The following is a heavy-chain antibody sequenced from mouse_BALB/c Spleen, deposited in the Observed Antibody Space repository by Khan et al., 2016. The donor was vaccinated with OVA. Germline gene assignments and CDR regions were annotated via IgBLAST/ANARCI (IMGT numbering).Heavy chain of an antibody. J-gene: IGHJ3*01. CDR3: ARRNSVGDSFAY. D-gene: IGHD3-1*01. Sequence: QVELQQSGAELARPGASVKLSCTASGYTFTDYCITWVQQRPGKGLEWIGEIYARGGYTYYNEKFKGKATLTADKSYSNAYMQLSSLTSEDTAVYCGARRNSVGDSFAYWGQGTLVTVSA. CDR2: IYARGGYT. V-gene: IGHV1-76*01. CDR1: GYTFTDYC.